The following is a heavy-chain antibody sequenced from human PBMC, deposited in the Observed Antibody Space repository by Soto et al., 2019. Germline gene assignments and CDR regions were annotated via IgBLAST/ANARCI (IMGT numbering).Heavy chain of an antibody. CDR1: GYTFTSYG. CDR3: ARGGYFDSSNYLAY. D-gene: IGHD3-22*01. V-gene: IGHV1-18*01. Sequence: ASVKVSCKASGYTFTSYGINWVRQSPGQGLEWMGWINPYNGHTNYAQKLQGRVTMTTDTSTSTAYMELRSLRSDDTAVYYCARGGYFDSSNYLAYWGLGTLVTVSS. CDR2: INPYNGHT. J-gene: IGHJ4*02.